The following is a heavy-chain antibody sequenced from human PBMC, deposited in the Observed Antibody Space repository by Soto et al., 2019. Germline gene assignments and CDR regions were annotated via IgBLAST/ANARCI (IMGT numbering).Heavy chain of an antibody. Sequence: RRLSCAASGFTFSDYYMSWIRQAPGKGLEWVSYISSSGSTIYYADSVKGRFTISRDNAKNSLYLQMNSLRAEDTAVYYCARVDRPATYAFDIWGQGTMVTVSS. CDR3: ARVDRPATYAFDI. V-gene: IGHV3-11*01. CDR1: GFTFSDYY. CDR2: ISSSGSTI. J-gene: IGHJ3*02. D-gene: IGHD3-22*01.